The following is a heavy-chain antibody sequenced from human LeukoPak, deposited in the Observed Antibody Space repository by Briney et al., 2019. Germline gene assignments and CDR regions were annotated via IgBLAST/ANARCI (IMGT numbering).Heavy chain of an antibody. J-gene: IGHJ4*02. D-gene: IGHD3-22*01. Sequence: PSETLSLTCAVYGGSFSGYYWSWIRQPPGKGLEWIGEINHSGSTNYNPSLKSRVTISVDTSKNQFSLKLSSVTAADTAVYYCARDGLYSSGYYYKSPRLDYWGQGTLVTVSS. CDR2: INHSGST. CDR3: ARDGLYSSGYYYKSPRLDY. CDR1: GGSFSGYY. V-gene: IGHV4-34*01.